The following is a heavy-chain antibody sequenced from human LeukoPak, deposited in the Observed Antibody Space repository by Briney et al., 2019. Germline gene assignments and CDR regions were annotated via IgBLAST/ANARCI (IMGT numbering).Heavy chain of an antibody. CDR3: ARDDASIAAAGPSMGY. D-gene: IGHD6-13*01. Sequence: GGSLRLSCAASGFTFSSYAMSWVRQAPGKGLEWVSAISGSGGSTYYADSVKGRFTISRDNSKNTLYLQMNSLRAEDTAVYYCARDDASIAAAGPSMGYWGQGTLVTVSS. CDR2: ISGSGGST. V-gene: IGHV3-23*01. CDR1: GFTFSSYA. J-gene: IGHJ4*02.